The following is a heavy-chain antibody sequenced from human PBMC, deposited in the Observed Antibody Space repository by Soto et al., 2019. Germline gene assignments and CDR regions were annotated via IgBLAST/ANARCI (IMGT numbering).Heavy chain of an antibody. CDR2: ISYDGSNK. CDR3: ARDPGGTDFAEWTYYFDY. Sequence: QVQLVESGGGVVQPGRSLRLSCAASGFTFSSYAMHWVRQAPGKGLEWVAVISYDGSNKYYADSVKGRFTISRDNSKNTLYREMHSLRPEDTAVYYCARDPGGTDFAEWTYYFDYWGQGTLVTVSS. J-gene: IGHJ4*02. D-gene: IGHD3-3*01. V-gene: IGHV3-30-3*01. CDR1: GFTFSSYA.